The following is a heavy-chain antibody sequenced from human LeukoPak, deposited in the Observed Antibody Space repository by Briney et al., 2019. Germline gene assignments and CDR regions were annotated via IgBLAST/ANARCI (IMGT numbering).Heavy chain of an antibody. CDR2: ISGSGGST. J-gene: IGHJ5*02. CDR1: GFTFSSYA. Sequence: PGGSLRLSCAASGFTFSSYAMSWVRQAPGKGLEWVSAISGSGGSTYYADSVKGRFTISRDNSKNTLYLQMNSLRAEDTAVYYRAKDRFPTYYYDSSGYYSSGFDPWGQGTLVTVSS. V-gene: IGHV3-23*01. CDR3: AKDRFPTYYYDSSGYYSSGFDP. D-gene: IGHD3-22*01.